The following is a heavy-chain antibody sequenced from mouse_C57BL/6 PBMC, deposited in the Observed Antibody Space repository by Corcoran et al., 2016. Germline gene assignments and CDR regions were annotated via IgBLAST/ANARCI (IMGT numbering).Heavy chain of an antibody. V-gene: IGHV3-6*01. Sequence: DVQLQESGPGLVKPSQSLSLTCSVTGYSITSGYYWNWIRQFPGNKLEWMGYISYDGSNNYNPSLKNRISITRDTSKNQFFLKLNSVTTEDTATYYCASHSLGFAYWGQGTLVTVST. D-gene: IGHD3-1*01. CDR3: ASHSLGFAY. CDR1: GYSITSGYY. J-gene: IGHJ3*01. CDR2: ISYDGSN.